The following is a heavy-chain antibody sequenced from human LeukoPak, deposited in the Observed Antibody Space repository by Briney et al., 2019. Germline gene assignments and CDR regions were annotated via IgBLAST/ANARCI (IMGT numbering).Heavy chain of an antibody. J-gene: IGHJ1*01. Sequence: PGGSLRLSCAASGFTFNNYNMNWVRQAPGKGLEWVSCVSSSGSIVDYADSVKGRFTISRDNAENSLFLQMNSLRDEDTAVYYCARDLKYDSDSANEYYEYFQHWGQGTLVTVSS. CDR3: ARDLKYDSDSANEYYEYFQH. CDR2: VSSSGSIV. D-gene: IGHD3-22*01. CDR1: GFTFNNYN. V-gene: IGHV3-48*02.